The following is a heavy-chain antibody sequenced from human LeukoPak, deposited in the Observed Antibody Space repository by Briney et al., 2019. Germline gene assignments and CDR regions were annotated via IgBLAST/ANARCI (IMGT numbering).Heavy chain of an antibody. CDR3: ARSYSGYDYLDY. D-gene: IGHD5-12*01. CDR2: IDPSDSYT. J-gene: IGHJ4*02. V-gene: IGHV5-10-1*01. Sequence: GESLRISCKGSGYSFPSYWITWVRQMPGKGLEWVGRIDPSDSYTNYSPSFQGHVTISADKSISTAYLQWSSLKASDTAMYYCARSYSGYDYLDYWGQGTLVTVSS. CDR1: GYSFPSYW.